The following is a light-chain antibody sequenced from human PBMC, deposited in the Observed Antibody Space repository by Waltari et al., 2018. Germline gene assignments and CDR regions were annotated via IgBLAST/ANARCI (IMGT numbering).Light chain of an antibody. J-gene: IGKJ2*01. V-gene: IGKV1-5*03. CDR3: QHFNSYPFI. Sequence: DIQMTQSPSTLSASVGDRVTLTCRASQSIGNYLACYQQKPGKAPKLLIFMASTLQREVPSRFSGSGSGTEFALTISGLQADDFATYFCQHFNSYPFIFGRGTKLEIK. CDR1: QSIGNY. CDR2: MAS.